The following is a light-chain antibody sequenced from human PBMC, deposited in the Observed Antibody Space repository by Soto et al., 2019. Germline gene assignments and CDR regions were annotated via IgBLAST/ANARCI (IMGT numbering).Light chain of an antibody. CDR1: KLGDKY. Sequence: SYELTQPPSVSVSPGQTASITCSGDKLGDKYACWYQQKPGQSPVVVIYADKKRPSGIPERFSGSNSGNTATLTISGTQAMDEADYYCQAWDSSTAAFGGGTKVTVL. J-gene: IGLJ2*01. V-gene: IGLV3-1*01. CDR2: ADK. CDR3: QAWDSSTAA.